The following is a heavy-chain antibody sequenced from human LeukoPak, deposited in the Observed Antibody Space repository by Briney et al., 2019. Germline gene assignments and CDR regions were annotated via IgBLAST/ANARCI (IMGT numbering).Heavy chain of an antibody. V-gene: IGHV4-39*01. J-gene: IGHJ4*02. CDR3: ARLRGAIYYDSSDYKLFDY. CDR1: GGSFSSSNYY. Sequence: SETLSLTCTVSGGSFSSSNYYWGWIRQLPGKGLEWIGNIYYSGSTYYNPSLKSRVTISGDTSKNQFSLKLSSVTAADTAVYYCARLRGAIYYDSSDYKLFDYWGQGTLVTVSS. CDR2: IYYSGST. D-gene: IGHD3-22*01.